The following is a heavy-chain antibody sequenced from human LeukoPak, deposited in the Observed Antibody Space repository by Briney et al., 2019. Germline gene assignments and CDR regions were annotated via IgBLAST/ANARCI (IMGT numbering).Heavy chain of an antibody. CDR2: ISSGDTT. CDR3: ARGPRLERHGMDV. Sequence: GGSLRLSCAASGFTVSRNYMSWVRQAPGKGLEWVSVISSGDTTYYADSVKGRFTISRDSSKNTLYLQMKSLRAEDTAVYFCARGPRLERHGMDVWGQGTTVTVSS. V-gene: IGHV3-66*01. CDR1: GFTVSRNY. D-gene: IGHD1-1*01. J-gene: IGHJ6*02.